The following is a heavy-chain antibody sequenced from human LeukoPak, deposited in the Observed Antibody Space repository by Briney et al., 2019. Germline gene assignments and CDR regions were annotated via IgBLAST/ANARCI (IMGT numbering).Heavy chain of an antibody. Sequence: SETLSLTCTVSGGSISSYYWSWIRQPAGKGLEWIGCIYTSGSTNYNPSLKSRVTMSVDTSKNQFSLKLSSVTAADTAVYYCARDAPVWRSFDYWGQGTLVTVSS. J-gene: IGHJ4*02. CDR1: GGSISSYY. CDR2: IYTSGST. CDR3: ARDAPVWRSFDY. V-gene: IGHV4-4*07. D-gene: IGHD3-3*01.